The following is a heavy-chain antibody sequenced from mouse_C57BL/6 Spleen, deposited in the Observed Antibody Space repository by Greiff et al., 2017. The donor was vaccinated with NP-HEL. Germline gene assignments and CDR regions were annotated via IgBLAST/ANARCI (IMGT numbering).Heavy chain of an antibody. J-gene: IGHJ3*01. V-gene: IGHV5-17*01. CDR1: GFTFSDYG. CDR2: ISSGSSTI. CDR3: ARGPTRFAY. D-gene: IGHD1-1*01. Sequence: EVKLMESGGGLVKPGGSLKLSCAASGFTFSDYGMHWVRQAPEKGLEWVAYISSGSSTIYYADTVKGRFTISRDNAKNTLFLQMTSLRSEDTAMYYCARGPTRFAYWGQGTLVTVSA.